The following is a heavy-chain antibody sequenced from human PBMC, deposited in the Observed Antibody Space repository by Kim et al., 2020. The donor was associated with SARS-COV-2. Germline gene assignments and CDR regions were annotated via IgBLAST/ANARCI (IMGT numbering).Heavy chain of an antibody. J-gene: IGHJ6*02. Sequence: GGSLRLSCAASGFTFSSYSMNWVRQAPGKGLEWVSSISSSSSYIYYADSVKGRFTISRDNAKNSLYLQMNSLRAEDTAVYYCARAANDYDIWTGYLYYGIDVWGQGTTVTVSS. CDR3: ARAANDYDIWTGYLYYGIDV. V-gene: IGHV3-21*01. CDR1: GFTFSSYS. D-gene: IGHD3-9*01. CDR2: ISSSSSYI.